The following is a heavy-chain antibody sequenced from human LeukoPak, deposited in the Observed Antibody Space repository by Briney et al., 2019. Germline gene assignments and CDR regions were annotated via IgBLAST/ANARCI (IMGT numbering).Heavy chain of an antibody. CDR3: TTDTVTTDY. CDR1: RLIFSNAC. CDR2: IESKTDSGTI. D-gene: IGHD4-17*01. V-gene: IGHV3-15*04. Sequence: PGGSLRLSCAASRLIFSNACMSWVPQAPGKGLEWVIRIESKTDSGTIDYAAPVKRRFTISRDDSKNMLYLEMNSLKTEDTAVYYCTTDTVTTDYWGQGTLVTVSS. J-gene: IGHJ4*02.